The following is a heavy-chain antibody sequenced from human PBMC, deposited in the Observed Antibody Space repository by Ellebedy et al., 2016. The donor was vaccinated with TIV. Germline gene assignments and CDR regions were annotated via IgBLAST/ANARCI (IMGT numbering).Heavy chain of an antibody. CDR1: GYTFTSYY. CDR2: INPSGGST. D-gene: IGHD2-2*01. CDR3: ARENIVVVGYYYYGMDV. J-gene: IGHJ6*02. Sequence: ASVKASCXASGYTFTSYYMHWVRQAPGQGLEWMGIINPSGGSTSYAQKFQGRVTMTRDTSTSTVYMELSSLRSEDTAVYYCARENIVVVGYYYYGMDVWGQGTTVTVSS. V-gene: IGHV1-46*01.